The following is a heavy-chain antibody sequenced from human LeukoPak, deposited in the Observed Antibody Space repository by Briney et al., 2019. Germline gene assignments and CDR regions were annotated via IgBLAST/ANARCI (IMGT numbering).Heavy chain of an antibody. V-gene: IGHV1-58*02. CDR3: AATVPYCSGGSCYNPYYGMDG. CDR2: IVVGSGNT. Sequence: SVKVSCKASGFTFTSSAMQWVRQARGQRLEWIGWIVVGSGNTNYAQKFQQRVTITRDMSTSTAYMEVSSLRSEDTAVYYCAATVPYCSGGSCYNPYYGMDGWGQLTTVTVSS. D-gene: IGHD2-15*01. J-gene: IGHJ6*02. CDR1: GFTFTSSA.